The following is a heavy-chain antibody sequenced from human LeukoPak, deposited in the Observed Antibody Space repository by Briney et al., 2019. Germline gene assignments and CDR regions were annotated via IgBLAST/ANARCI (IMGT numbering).Heavy chain of an antibody. Sequence: SVNVSCKASGGTFSSYAISWVRQAPGQGLEWMGGIIPIFGTANYAQKFQGRVTITADESTSTAYMELSSLRSEDTAVYYCARSYYDSSGYFRTYYYYGMDVWGQGTTVTVSS. V-gene: IGHV1-69*01. J-gene: IGHJ6*02. CDR3: ARSYYDSSGYFRTYYYYGMDV. CDR1: GGTFSSYA. D-gene: IGHD3-22*01. CDR2: IIPIFGTA.